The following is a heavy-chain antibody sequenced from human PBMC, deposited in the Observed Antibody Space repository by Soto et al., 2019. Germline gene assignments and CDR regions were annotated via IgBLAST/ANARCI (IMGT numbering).Heavy chain of an antibody. J-gene: IGHJ6*02. CDR1: GGTFSSYA. Sequence: GASVKVSCKASGGTFSSYAISWVRQAPGQGLEWMGGIIPIFGTANYAQKFQGRVTITADESTSTAYMELSSLRSEDTAVYYCARDLAITMVRGVPYGMDVWGQGTTVTVSS. CDR3: ARDLAITMVRGVPYGMDV. V-gene: IGHV1-69*13. CDR2: IIPIFGTA. D-gene: IGHD3-10*01.